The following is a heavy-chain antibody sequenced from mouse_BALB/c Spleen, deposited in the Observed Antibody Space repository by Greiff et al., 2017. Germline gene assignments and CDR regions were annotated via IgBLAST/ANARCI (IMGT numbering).Heavy chain of an antibody. CDR2: INPSNGRT. Sequence: QVQLQQPGAELVKPGASVKLSCKASGYTFTSYWMHWVKQRPGQGLEWIGEINPSNGRTNYNEKFKSKATLTVDKSSSTAYMQLSSLTSEDSAVYYCARYDYDGVYYAMDYWGQGTSVTVSS. J-gene: IGHJ4*01. V-gene: IGHV1S81*02. CDR3: ARYDYDGVYYAMDY. CDR1: GYTFTSYW. D-gene: IGHD2-4*01.